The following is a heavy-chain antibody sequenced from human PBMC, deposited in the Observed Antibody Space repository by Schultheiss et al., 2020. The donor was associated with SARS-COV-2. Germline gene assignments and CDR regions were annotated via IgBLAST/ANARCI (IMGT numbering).Heavy chain of an antibody. CDR1: GFTVSYNY. CDR2: INWSGGNT. V-gene: IGHV3-53*01. D-gene: IGHD3-10*01. CDR3: AKFRPGGLDY. Sequence: GESLKISCAASGFTVSYNYMSWVRQAPGKGLEWVSGINWSGGNTDYADSVKARFTISRDNSKNTLYLQMNSLRVEDTALYYCAKFRPGGLDYWGQGALVTVSS. J-gene: IGHJ4*02.